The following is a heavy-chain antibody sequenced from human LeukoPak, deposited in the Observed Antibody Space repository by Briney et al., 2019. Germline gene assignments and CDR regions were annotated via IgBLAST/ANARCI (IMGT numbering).Heavy chain of an antibody. CDR1: GGSISSYY. V-gene: IGHV4-4*07. Sequence: SETLSLTCTDSGGSISSYYWSWIRQPAGKGLEWIGRIYTSGSTNYNPSLKSRVTVSVDTSKNQFSLKLSSVTAADTAVYYCARLYSGYAFGENWFDPWGQGTLVTVSS. D-gene: IGHD5-12*01. CDR3: ARLYSGYAFGENWFDP. CDR2: IYTSGST. J-gene: IGHJ5*02.